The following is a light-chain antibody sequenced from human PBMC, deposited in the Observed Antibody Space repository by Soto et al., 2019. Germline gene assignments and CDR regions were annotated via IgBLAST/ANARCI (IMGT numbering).Light chain of an antibody. CDR2: GAS. Sequence: ELVLTQSPGTLSLSPGERATLSCRASQSVSSSYLAWYQQKPGQAPRLLIYGASSRATVIPDRFSVSGSGTDFTLTISRLEPEDLAVYYCQQYCSSPFITFGQGTRLEI. J-gene: IGKJ5*01. V-gene: IGKV3-20*01. CDR3: QQYCSSPFIT. CDR1: QSVSSSY.